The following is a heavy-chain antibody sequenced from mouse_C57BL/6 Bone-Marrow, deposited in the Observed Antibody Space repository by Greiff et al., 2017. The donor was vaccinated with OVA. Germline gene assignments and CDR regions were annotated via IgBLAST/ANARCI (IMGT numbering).Heavy chain of an antibody. Sequence: VQLQQPGAELVKPGASVKMSCKASGYTFTSYWITWVKQRPGQGLEWIGDIYPGSGSTNYNEKFKSKATLTVDTSSSTAYMQLSSLTSEDSAVYYCARLVAYEYDGPWFAYWGQGTLVTVSA. J-gene: IGHJ3*01. D-gene: IGHD2-4*01. V-gene: IGHV1-55*01. CDR2: IYPGSGST. CDR1: GYTFTSYW. CDR3: ARLVAYEYDGPWFAY.